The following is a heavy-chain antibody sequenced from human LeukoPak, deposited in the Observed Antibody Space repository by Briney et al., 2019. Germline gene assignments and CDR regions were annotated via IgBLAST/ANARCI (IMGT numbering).Heavy chain of an antibody. Sequence: GGSLGLSCAASGFSFSDYYMTWIRQAPGKGLEWLSYISSNNGRIIYYADSVKGRFTISRDNTKNSLFLQMVSLRVEDTAVYYCARYYSDAFDVWGQGTVVTASP. J-gene: IGHJ3*01. V-gene: IGHV3-11*04. CDR2: ISSNNGRII. D-gene: IGHD3-10*01. CDR1: GFSFSDYY. CDR3: ARYYSDAFDV.